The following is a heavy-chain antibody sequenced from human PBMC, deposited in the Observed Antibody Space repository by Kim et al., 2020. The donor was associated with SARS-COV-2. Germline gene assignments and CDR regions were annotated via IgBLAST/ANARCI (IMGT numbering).Heavy chain of an antibody. CDR1: GFTFGDYA. J-gene: IGHJ6*02. D-gene: IGHD1-1*01. CDR3: TRGGHNWNDYYYYGMDV. CDR2: IRSKAYGGTT. Sequence: GGSLRLSCTASGFTFGDYAMSWVRQAPGKGLEWVGFIRSKAYGGTTEYAASVKGRFTISRDDSKSIAYLQMNSLKTEDTAVYYCTRGGHNWNDYYYYGMDVWGQGTTVTVSS. V-gene: IGHV3-49*04.